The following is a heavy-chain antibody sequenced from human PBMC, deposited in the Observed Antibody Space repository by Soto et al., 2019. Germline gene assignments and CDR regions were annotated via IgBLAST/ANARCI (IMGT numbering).Heavy chain of an antibody. CDR2: IIPIFGTA. Sequence: QVQLVQSGAEVKKPGTSVKVSCKASGGTFSSYAISWVRQSPGQGVEWMGGIIPIFGTANYAQKFQGRVTISADKSTSTAYMELSSLRSEDTAVYYCARGAGYCSSTSCYNGMDVWGQGTTVTVSS. V-gene: IGHV1-69*06. J-gene: IGHJ6*02. CDR1: GGTFSSYA. CDR3: ARGAGYCSSTSCYNGMDV. D-gene: IGHD2-2*02.